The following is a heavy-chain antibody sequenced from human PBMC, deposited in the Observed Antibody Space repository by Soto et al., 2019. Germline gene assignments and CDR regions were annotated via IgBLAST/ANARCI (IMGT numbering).Heavy chain of an antibody. J-gene: IGHJ3*02. CDR2: IWYDGSNK. CDR3: ARDKTYYDIFTGYLAGRPNAFDI. D-gene: IGHD3-9*01. V-gene: IGHV3-33*01. CDR1: GFTFSSYG. Sequence: ESGGGVVQPGRSLRLSCAASGFTFSSYGMHWVRQAPGKGLEWVAVIWYDGSNKYYADSVKGRFTISRDNSKNTLYLQMNSLRAEDTAVYYCARDKTYYDIFTGYLAGRPNAFDIWGQGTMVTVSS.